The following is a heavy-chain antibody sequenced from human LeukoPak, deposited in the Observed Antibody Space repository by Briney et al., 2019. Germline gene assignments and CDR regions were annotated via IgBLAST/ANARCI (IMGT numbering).Heavy chain of an antibody. Sequence: GGSLRLSCAASGFTFDDYAMHWVRQAPGKGLEWVSGISWNSGSIGYADSVKGQFTISRDNAKNSLYLQMNSLRAEDTALYYCAREPSRGLQGHDAFDIWGQGTMVTVSS. CDR1: GFTFDDYA. CDR3: AREPSRGLQGHDAFDI. V-gene: IGHV3-9*01. J-gene: IGHJ3*02. D-gene: IGHD4-17*01. CDR2: ISWNSGSI.